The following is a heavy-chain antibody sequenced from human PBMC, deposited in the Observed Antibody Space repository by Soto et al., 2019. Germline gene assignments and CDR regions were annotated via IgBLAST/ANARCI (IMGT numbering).Heavy chain of an antibody. Sequence: ASVKVSCKASGGTFSSYAISWVRQAPGQGLEWMGGIIPIFGTANYAQKFQGRVTITADESTSTAYMELSSLRSEDTAVYYCARDSIPYSSSWSFFDYWGQGTLVTVSS. CDR3: ARDSIPYSSSWSFFDY. CDR1: GGTFSSYA. V-gene: IGHV1-69*13. J-gene: IGHJ4*02. CDR2: IIPIFGTA. D-gene: IGHD6-13*01.